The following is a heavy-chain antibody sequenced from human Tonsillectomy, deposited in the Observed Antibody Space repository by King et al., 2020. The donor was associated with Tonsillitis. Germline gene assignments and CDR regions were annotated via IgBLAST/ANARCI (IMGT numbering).Heavy chain of an antibody. V-gene: IGHV3-23*04. CDR2: ITGSGGST. J-gene: IGHJ6*03. CDR1: GFTFSSYA. CDR3: AKRGQYDFWSGDIGYYYYYMDV. Sequence: VQLVESGGGLVQPGGSLRLSCAASGFTFSSYAMSWVRRAPGKGLEWVSAITGSGGSTYYADSVKGRFTISRDNSKNTLYLQMNSLRAEDTAVYYYAKRGQYDFWSGDIGYYYYYMDVWGKGTTVTVSS. D-gene: IGHD3-3*01.